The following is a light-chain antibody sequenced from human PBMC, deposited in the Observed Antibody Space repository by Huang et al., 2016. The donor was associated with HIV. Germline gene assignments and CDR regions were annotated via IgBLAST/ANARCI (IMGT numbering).Light chain of an antibody. J-gene: IGKJ4*01. CDR1: QSISNY. CDR2: DAT. V-gene: IGKV3-11*01. CDR3: QHRNSWPLT. Sequence: EIVLTQSPATLSLSPGEGATLSCRASQSISNYLACYQQKPGQAPRLLIYDATNRATGIPARFSGSGSGTDFTLTINGLESDDFAVYYCQHRNSWPLTFGGGTKVEIK.